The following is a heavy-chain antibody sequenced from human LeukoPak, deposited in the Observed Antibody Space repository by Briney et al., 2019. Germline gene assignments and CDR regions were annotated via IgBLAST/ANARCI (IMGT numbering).Heavy chain of an antibody. Sequence: ASVKVSCKASGYTFTSYDINWVRQATGQGLEWMGWMNPNSGNTGYAQKFQGRVTMTRNTSISTAYMELRSLRSDDTAVYYCARAAEFGEYLFDYWGQGTLVTVSS. V-gene: IGHV1-8*01. CDR2: MNPNSGNT. D-gene: IGHD3-10*01. CDR1: GYTFTSYD. J-gene: IGHJ4*02. CDR3: ARAAEFGEYLFDY.